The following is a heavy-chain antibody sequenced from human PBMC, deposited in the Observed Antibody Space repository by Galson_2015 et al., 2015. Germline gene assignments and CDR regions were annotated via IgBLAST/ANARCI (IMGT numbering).Heavy chain of an antibody. D-gene: IGHD3-9*01. Sequence: SVKVSCKAFGYSFATYGINWVRQAAGQGPEWMGWMNPNNANTGYAQKFQGRVTMTRNTSINTAYLELRSLRTEDTAVYYCARGRFILTGCSFGDNWFDTWGQGTLVTVSS. V-gene: IGHV1-8*01. CDR1: GYSFATYG. CDR2: MNPNNANT. CDR3: ARGRFILTGCSFGDNWFDT. J-gene: IGHJ5*02.